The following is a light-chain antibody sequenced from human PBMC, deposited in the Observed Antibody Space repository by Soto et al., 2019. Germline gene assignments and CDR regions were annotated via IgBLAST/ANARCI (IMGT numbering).Light chain of an antibody. CDR3: SSYTSSSARV. CDR2: EVT. CDR1: SSDVGDYNY. V-gene: IGLV2-14*01. Sequence: QSVLTQPASVSGSAGQSITISCTGTSSDVGDYNYVSWYRHHPGKAPKLMIYEVTKRPSGVSNRFSGSKSGNTASLTISGLQPEDEADYYCSSYTSSSARVFGTGTKLTVL. J-gene: IGLJ1*01.